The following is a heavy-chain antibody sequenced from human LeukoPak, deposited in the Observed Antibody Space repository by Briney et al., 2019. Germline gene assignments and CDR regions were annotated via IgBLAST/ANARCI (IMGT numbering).Heavy chain of an antibody. J-gene: IGHJ4*02. CDR3: ARAGVYCDSSGYYDY. V-gene: IGHV1-2*02. CDR1: GYTFTGYY. CDR2: INPNSGAT. D-gene: IGHD3-22*01. Sequence: ASVKVSCKASGYTFTGYYMHWVRQAPGQGLEWMGWINPNSGATNYAQKFQGRVTMTRDTSISTAYMELSRVISDDTAVYYCARAGVYCDSSGYYDYWGQGTLVTVSS.